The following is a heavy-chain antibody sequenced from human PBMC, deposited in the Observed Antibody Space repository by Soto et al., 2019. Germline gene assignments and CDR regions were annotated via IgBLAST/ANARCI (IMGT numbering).Heavy chain of an antibody. V-gene: IGHV1-69*01. Sequence: QVQLVQSGTEVKKPGSSVKVSCKASGGTFRSNAISWVRQAPGQGLEWMGGLIPIFGTTNYAQKFQGRVKSSADESVSTAQRELISLRSDDTAVYYCATLTSFYDGSGYGMDVWGKGTKVTVSS. D-gene: IGHD3-10*01. J-gene: IGHJ6*04. CDR1: GGTFRSNA. CDR3: ATLTSFYDGSGYGMDV. CDR2: LIPIFGTT.